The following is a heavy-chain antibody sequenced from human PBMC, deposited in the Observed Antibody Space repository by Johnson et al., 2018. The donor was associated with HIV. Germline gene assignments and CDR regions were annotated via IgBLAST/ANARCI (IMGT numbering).Heavy chain of an antibody. CDR1: GFTFSSYA. CDR2: ISSNGGST. CDR3: ARRDNDAFDI. J-gene: IGHJ3*02. V-gene: IGHV3-64*01. Sequence: EKLVESGGGLVQPGGSLRLSCAASGFTFSSYAMHWVRQAPGKGLEYVSAISSNGGSTYYANSVKGRFTISRDNSKNTLYLQMGSLSAEDMAVYYCARRDNDAFDIWGQGTMVTVSS.